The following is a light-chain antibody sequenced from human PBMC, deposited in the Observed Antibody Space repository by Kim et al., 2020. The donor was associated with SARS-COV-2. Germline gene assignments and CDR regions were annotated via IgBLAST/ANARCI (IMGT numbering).Light chain of an antibody. CDR1: QDISTY. V-gene: IGKV1-33*01. J-gene: IGKJ4*01. Sequence: DIQMTQSPSSLSASVGDRVTITCQASQDISTYLNWYQQKPGKAPKLLMYDESTLKTGVPSRFSGSGSGTDFALTISSLQPEDIGTYYCQQYERLPLSFGGGTKVDI. CDR3: QQYERLPLS. CDR2: DES.